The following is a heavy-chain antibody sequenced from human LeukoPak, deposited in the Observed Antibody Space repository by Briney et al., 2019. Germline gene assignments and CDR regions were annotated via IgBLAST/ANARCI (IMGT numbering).Heavy chain of an antibody. D-gene: IGHD6-13*01. V-gene: IGHV1-3*01. CDR2: INAGNGNT. CDR3: ARGPRAAADDY. J-gene: IGHJ4*02. CDR1: GYTFINFA. Sequence: GASVKVSCKASGYTFINFAINWGRQAPGQRPEWRGWINAGNGNTKYSQRFQGRVTITRDTSASTAYMELSGLTSEDTAVYYCARGPRAAADDYWGQGTLVTVSS.